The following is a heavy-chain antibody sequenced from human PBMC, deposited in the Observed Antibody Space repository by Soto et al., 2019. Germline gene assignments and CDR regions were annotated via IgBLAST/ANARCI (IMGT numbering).Heavy chain of an antibody. CDR1: GGSISSSSYY. CDR2: IYYSGST. Sequence: QLQLQESGPGLVKPSETLSLTCTVSGGSISSSSYYWGWIRQPPGKGLEWIGSIYYSGSTYYNPSLKSRVTISVDTSKNQFSLKLRSVTAADTAVYYCARLAVAGPYYFDYWGQGTLVTVSS. CDR3: ARLAVAGPYYFDY. V-gene: IGHV4-39*01. D-gene: IGHD6-19*01. J-gene: IGHJ4*02.